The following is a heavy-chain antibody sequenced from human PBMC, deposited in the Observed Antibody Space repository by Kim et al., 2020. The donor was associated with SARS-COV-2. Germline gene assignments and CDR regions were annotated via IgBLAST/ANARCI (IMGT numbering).Heavy chain of an antibody. CDR3: ARGIAVAGTLDFDY. CDR1: GGSFSGYY. D-gene: IGHD6-19*01. Sequence: SETLSLTCAVYGGSFSGYYWSWIRQPPGKGLEWVGEINHSGSTNYNPSLKSRVTISVDTSKTQFSLKLSSVTAADTAVYYCARGIAVAGTLDFDYCGQGT. J-gene: IGHJ4*02. V-gene: IGHV4-34*01. CDR2: INHSGST.